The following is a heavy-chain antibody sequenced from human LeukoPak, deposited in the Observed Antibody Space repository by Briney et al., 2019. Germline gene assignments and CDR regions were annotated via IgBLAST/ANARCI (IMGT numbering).Heavy chain of an antibody. CDR3: ARDLVTVTKGFDI. D-gene: IGHD4-17*01. J-gene: IGHJ3*02. V-gene: IGHV4-34*01. CDR2: INHSGST. CDR1: GGSFSGYY. Sequence: SETLSLTCAVYGGSFSGYYWSWIRQPPGKGLEWIGEINHSGSTNYNPSLKSRVTISVDTSKNQFSLKLTSVTAADTAVYYCARDLVTVTKGFDIWGQGTMVSVSS.